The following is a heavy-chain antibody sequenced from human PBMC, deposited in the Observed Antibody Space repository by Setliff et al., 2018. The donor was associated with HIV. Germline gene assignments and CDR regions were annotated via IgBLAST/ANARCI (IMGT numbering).Heavy chain of an antibody. CDR1: GFTFSSSW. CDR2: IKPDGSEK. V-gene: IGHV3-7*05. D-gene: IGHD3-10*01. CDR3: VTETWFRFDY. J-gene: IGHJ4*02. Sequence: GGSLRLSCAASGFTFSSSWMSWVRRAPGKGLEWVAKIKPDGSEKYYVDSVRGRFTISRDNAKNSLYLQMNSLRAEDTAVYYCVTETWFRFDYWGQGTLVTVSS.